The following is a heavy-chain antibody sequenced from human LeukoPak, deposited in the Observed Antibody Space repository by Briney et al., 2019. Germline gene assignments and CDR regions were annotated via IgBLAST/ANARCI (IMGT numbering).Heavy chain of an antibody. D-gene: IGHD4-17*01. Sequence: GGSLRLSCAASGFTFSVYSMTWVRQAPGKGLEWVSSMTSSSYINYADSVKGRFTISRDNAKNSLYLQMNSLRAEDTAVYYCARPFSRYGDWNFDYWGQGTLVTVSS. CDR2: MTSSSYI. CDR3: ARPFSRYGDWNFDY. CDR1: GFTFSVYS. J-gene: IGHJ4*02. V-gene: IGHV3-21*01.